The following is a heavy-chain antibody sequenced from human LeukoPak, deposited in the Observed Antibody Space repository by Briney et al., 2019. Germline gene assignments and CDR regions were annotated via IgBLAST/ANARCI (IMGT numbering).Heavy chain of an antibody. CDR3: ARDFYCSSTSCYSVY. V-gene: IGHV3-30-3*01. Sequence: GRSLRLSCAASGFTFSSYAMHWVRQAPGKGLEWVAVISYDGSNKYYADSVKGRFTISRDNSKNTLYLQMNSLRAEDTAVYYCARDFYCSSTSCYSVYWGQGTLVTVSS. D-gene: IGHD2-2*01. CDR1: GFTFSSYA. CDR2: ISYDGSNK. J-gene: IGHJ4*02.